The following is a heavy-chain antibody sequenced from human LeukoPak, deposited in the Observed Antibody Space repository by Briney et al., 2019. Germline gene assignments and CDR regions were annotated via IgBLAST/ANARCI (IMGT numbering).Heavy chain of an antibody. V-gene: IGHV5-51*01. CDR3: ARTLTIFGVAEEFDAFDI. Sequence: GESLKISCQGSGYSFTSYWIGWVRQMPGKGLEWMGIIYPGDSDARYSPSFQGQVTLSADKSINTAYLQWSSLKASDTAMYYCARTLTIFGVAEEFDAFDIWGQGTMVTVSS. J-gene: IGHJ3*02. CDR1: GYSFTSYW. D-gene: IGHD3-3*01. CDR2: IYPGDSDA.